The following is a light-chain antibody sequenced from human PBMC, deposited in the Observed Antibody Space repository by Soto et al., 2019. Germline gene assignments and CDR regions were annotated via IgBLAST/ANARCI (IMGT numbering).Light chain of an antibody. J-gene: IGKJ4*01. V-gene: IGKV1-39*01. Sequence: DIQMTQSPSSRSASVGDRVTITCRASQSISSYLNWYQQKPGKAPKLLIFAASSLQSGVPSRFSGSGSGTDFAFTISNLQPEDFATYFCQQSFSTPLTFGGGTKVDIK. CDR2: AAS. CDR3: QQSFSTPLT. CDR1: QSISSY.